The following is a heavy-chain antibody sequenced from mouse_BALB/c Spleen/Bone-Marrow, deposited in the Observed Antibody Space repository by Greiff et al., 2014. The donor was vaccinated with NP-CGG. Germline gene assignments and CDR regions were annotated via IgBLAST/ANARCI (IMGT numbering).Heavy chain of an antibody. V-gene: IGHV5-12-2*01. CDR2: ISNGGGST. J-gene: IGHJ2*01. D-gene: IGHD1-1*01. CDR1: GFTFSSYT. Sequence: DVKLVEPGGGLVQPGGSLKLSCAASGFTFSSYTMSWVRQTPEKRLEWVAYISNGGGSTYYPDTVKGRFTISRDNAKNTLYLQMSSLKSEDTAMYYCARHGGSRGYYFDYWGQGTTLTVSS. CDR3: ARHGGSRGYYFDY.